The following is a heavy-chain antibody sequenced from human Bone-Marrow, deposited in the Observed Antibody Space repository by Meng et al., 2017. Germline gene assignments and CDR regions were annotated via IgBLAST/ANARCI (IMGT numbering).Heavy chain of an antibody. V-gene: IGHV4-34*09. J-gene: IGHJ5*02. D-gene: IGHD3-10*01. CDR2: INRSGSD. CDR3: ARRGGSGHYSP. CDR1: GGSFSGNS. Sequence: QVQLQESGPGLVKPSQTLSLTCAVYGGSFSGNSWSWIRPPPGKGLEWIGEINRSGSDKYNPSLKRRVTMSADSSKKQFSLKMSSMTAADTAVYYCARRGGSGHYSPWGQGTLVTVSS.